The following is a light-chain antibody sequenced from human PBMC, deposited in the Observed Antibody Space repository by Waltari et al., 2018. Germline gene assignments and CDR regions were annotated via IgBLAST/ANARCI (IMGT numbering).Light chain of an antibody. V-gene: IGLV1-40*01. CDR1: ASNIGAGFD. Sequence: QSVLTQPPSVSGAPGQRVTISCTGSASNIGAGFDVHWYQQFPGTAPKLLIYGLPNRPSGVPERFSGSQSGTSASLAITGLHAEDEADYYCQSYDFSMSALFGGGTKLTVL. CDR2: GLP. CDR3: QSYDFSMSAL. J-gene: IGLJ3*02.